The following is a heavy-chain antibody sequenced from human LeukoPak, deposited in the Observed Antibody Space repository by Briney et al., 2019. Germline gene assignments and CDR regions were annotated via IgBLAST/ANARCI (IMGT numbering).Heavy chain of an antibody. Sequence: GRSLRLSCAASGFTFSSYGMHWVRQATGKGLEWVAVISYDGSNKYYADSVKGRFTISRDNSKNTLYLQMNSLRAEDTAVYYCAKDMIWFGELLSGMDVWGQGTTVTVSS. CDR1: GFTFSSYG. CDR3: AKDMIWFGELLSGMDV. CDR2: ISYDGSNK. J-gene: IGHJ6*02. V-gene: IGHV3-30*18. D-gene: IGHD3-10*01.